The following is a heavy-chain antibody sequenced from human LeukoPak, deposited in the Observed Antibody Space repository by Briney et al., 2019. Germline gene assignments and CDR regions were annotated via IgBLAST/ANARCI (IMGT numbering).Heavy chain of an antibody. CDR3: ATEAYYDSSGPHFDY. Sequence: SETLSLTCTVSGGSISSSSWWTWVRQPPGKGLEWIGEIYHAGNTNYNPSLKSRVTISVNKSKNQFSLKLTSVTAAGTAVYYCATEAYYDSSGPHFDYWGQGTLVTVSS. J-gene: IGHJ4*02. D-gene: IGHD3-22*01. V-gene: IGHV4-4*02. CDR1: GGSISSSSW. CDR2: IYHAGNT.